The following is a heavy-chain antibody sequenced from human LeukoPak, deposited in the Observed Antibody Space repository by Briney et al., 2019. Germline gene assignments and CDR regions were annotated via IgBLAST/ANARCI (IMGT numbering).Heavy chain of an antibody. CDR3: ARDQRSSSGWYYFDY. D-gene: IGHD6-19*01. J-gene: IGHJ4*02. CDR2: IYYSGST. V-gene: IGHV4-31*03. CDR1: GGSISSGGYY. Sequence: SQTLSLTCTVSGGSISSGGYYWSWIRQHPGKGLEWIGYIYYSGSTYYNPSRKSRVTISVDTSKNQFSLKLSSVTAADTAVYYCARDQRSSSGWYYFDYWGQGTLVTVSS.